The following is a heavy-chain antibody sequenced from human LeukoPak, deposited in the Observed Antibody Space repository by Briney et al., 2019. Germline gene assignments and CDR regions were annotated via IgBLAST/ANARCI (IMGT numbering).Heavy chain of an antibody. Sequence: GESLRLSCVTSGFTFSFYGMHWVRQAPGKGLEWVAFIQYDGSYKFYADSVQGRFSISRDNSKSTLFLQMNSLRPDDTALYYCAKTSDQLLYSKFDFWGQGTLVTVSS. V-gene: IGHV3-30*02. CDR1: GFTFSFYG. CDR2: IQYDGSYK. J-gene: IGHJ4*02. D-gene: IGHD2-2*02. CDR3: AKTSDQLLYSKFDF.